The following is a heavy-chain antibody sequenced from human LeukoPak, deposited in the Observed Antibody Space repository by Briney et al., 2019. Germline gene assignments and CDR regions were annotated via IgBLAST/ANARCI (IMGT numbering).Heavy chain of an antibody. D-gene: IGHD5-18*01. Sequence: GGSLRLSCEVSGFTFTDYWMNWVRQAPGKGPEWVASIRQDGSEKTYVDSVKGRFTISRDNTKNSLSLQLNGLRAEDTAVYYCAREGTAMVSFDYWGQGTLVTVSS. V-gene: IGHV3-7*01. CDR1: GFTFTDYW. J-gene: IGHJ4*02. CDR3: AREGTAMVSFDY. CDR2: IRQDGSEK.